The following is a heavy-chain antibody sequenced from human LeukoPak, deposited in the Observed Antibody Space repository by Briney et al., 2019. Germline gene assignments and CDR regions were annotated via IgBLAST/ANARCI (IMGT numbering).Heavy chain of an antibody. D-gene: IGHD2-2*01. CDR2: INHSGST. Sequence: SETLSLTCAVYGGSFSGYYWSWIRQPPGKGLEWIGEINHSGSTNYNPSLKSRVTISVDTSKNQFSLKLSSVTAADTAVYYCARRYCSSTSCYRSYYYMDVWGKGTTVTVSS. CDR1: GGSFSGYY. CDR3: ARRYCSSTSCYRSYYYMDV. J-gene: IGHJ6*03. V-gene: IGHV4-34*01.